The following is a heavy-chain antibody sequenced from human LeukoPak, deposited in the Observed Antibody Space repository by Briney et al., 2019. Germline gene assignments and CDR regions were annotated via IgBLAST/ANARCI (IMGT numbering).Heavy chain of an antibody. CDR2: IYPGDSDT. CDR1: GYTFSTYW. CDR3: ARLHGDYAYFQP. J-gene: IGHJ1*01. Sequence: GESLKISCKGSGYTFSTYWIGWVRQMPGKGLELMGIIYPGDSDTRYRPSFQGQVTISADKSISTAYLQWSSLKASDTAMYYCARLHGDYAYFQPWGQGTLVTVSS. D-gene: IGHD4-17*01. V-gene: IGHV5-51*01.